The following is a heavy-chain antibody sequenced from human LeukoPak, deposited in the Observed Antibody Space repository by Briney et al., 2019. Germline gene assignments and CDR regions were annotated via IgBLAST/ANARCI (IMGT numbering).Heavy chain of an antibody. V-gene: IGHV6-1*01. D-gene: IGHD5-18*01. Sequence: SQTLSLTCAISGDSVSSNSAAWNWIRQSPSRGLEWLGRTYYRSKWYNDYAVSVKSRITINPDTSKNQFSLQLNSVTPEDTAVYYCARDGEGGGYSYGDACFDYWGQGTLVTVSS. J-gene: IGHJ4*02. CDR2: TYYRSKWYN. CDR3: ARDGEGGGYSYGDACFDY. CDR1: GDSVSSNSAA.